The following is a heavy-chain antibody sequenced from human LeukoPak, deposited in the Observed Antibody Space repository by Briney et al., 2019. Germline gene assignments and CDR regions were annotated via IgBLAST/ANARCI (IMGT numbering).Heavy chain of an antibody. CDR2: IYTSGSA. J-gene: IGHJ4*02. CDR1: GGSISSGSYY. V-gene: IGHV4-61*02. CDR3: ASDPVASPYYDSSGKGY. Sequence: SETLSLTCTVSGGSISSGSYYWSWIRQPAGKGLEWIGRIYTSGSANYNPSLKSRVTISVDTSKNQFSLKLSSVTAADTAVYYCASDPVASPYYDSSGKGYWGQGTLVTVSS. D-gene: IGHD3-22*01.